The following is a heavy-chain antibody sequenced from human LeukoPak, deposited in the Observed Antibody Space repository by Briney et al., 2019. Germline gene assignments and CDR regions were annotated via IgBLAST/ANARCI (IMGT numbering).Heavy chain of an antibody. CDR3: ARERGYSYTRGYYYYYMDV. D-gene: IGHD5-18*01. J-gene: IGHJ6*03. CDR1: GYTFTSYD. CDR2: ISAYNGNT. V-gene: IGHV1-18*01. Sequence: ASVKVSCKASGYTFTSYDINWVRQATGQGLEWMGWISAYNGNTNYAQKLQGRVTMTTDTSTSTAYMELRSLRSDDTAVYYCARERGYSYTRGYYYYYMDVWGKGTTVTVSS.